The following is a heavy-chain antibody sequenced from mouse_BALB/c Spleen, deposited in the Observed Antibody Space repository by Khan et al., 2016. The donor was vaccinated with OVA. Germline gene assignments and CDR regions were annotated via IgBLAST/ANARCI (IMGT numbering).Heavy chain of an antibody. CDR3: ASYYKYPAWFAY. Sequence: QVRLQQSGAELARPGASVKMSCRTSGFTFSNYTIHWVKQRPGQGLEWIGYINPRTINSYYNHKFKDKATLTADKSSTPAYMQLYSLTSEDSSCYYCASYYKYPAWFAYLGQGTLVTVSA. CDR1: GFTFSNYT. CDR2: INPRTINS. V-gene: IGHV1-4*01. D-gene: IGHD2-14*01. J-gene: IGHJ3*01.